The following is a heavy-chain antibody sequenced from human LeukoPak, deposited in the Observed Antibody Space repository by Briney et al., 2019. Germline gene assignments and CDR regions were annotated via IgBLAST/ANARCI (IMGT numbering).Heavy chain of an antibody. J-gene: IGHJ3*02. CDR3: AKAGSGDYCFDI. V-gene: IGHV3-30*18. Sequence: GGSLRLSCAASGFTFSTYGMHWVRQAPGKGLEWVAVISYDGSNKYYADSVKGRFTISRDNSKNTLYLQMNSLRAEDTAVYYCAKAGSGDYCFDIWGQGTMVTVSS. CDR2: ISYDGSNK. CDR1: GFTFSTYG. D-gene: IGHD4-17*01.